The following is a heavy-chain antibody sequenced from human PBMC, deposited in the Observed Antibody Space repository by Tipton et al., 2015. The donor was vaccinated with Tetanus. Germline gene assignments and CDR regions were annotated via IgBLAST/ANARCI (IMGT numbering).Heavy chain of an antibody. CDR2: ISAYNGNT. Sequence: QLVQSGAEVKKPGASVKVSCKASGYTFTSYGISWVRQAPGQGLEWMGWISAYNGNTNYAQKLQGRVTRTTDTSTSTAYMELRSLRSDDTAVYYCARNLAVAGTGSSNYYYYGMDVWGQGTTVTVSS. D-gene: IGHD6-19*01. V-gene: IGHV1-18*01. CDR3: ARNLAVAGTGSSNYYYYGMDV. J-gene: IGHJ6*02. CDR1: GYTFTSYG.